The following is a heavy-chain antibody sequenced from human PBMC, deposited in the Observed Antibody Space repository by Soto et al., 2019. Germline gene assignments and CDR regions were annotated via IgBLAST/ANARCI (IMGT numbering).Heavy chain of an antibody. CDR3: AREPDYYDSSGYYDY. J-gene: IGHJ4*02. D-gene: IGHD3-22*01. CDR1: GYTFASYG. V-gene: IGHV1-18*01. Sequence: ASVKVSCKASGYTFASYGISWLRQAPGQGLEWLGWVSTYSPKIVYAQKFQGRVTMTRDTSTSTAYMELRSLRSDDTAVYYCAREPDYYDSSGYYDYWGQGTLVTVSS. CDR2: VSTYSPKI.